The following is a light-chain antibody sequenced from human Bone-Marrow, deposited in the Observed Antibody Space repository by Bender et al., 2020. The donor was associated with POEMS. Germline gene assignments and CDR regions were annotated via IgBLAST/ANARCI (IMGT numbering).Light chain of an antibody. V-gene: IGLV2-8*01. J-gene: IGLJ2*01. CDR2: EVS. CDR1: SRDVGGYEY. Sequence: QSALTQPPSASGSPGQSVTLSCTGTSRDVGGYEYVSWYQQHPGKAPTVMIYEVSKRPSGVPDRFSGSKSGNTASLTVSGLQAEDEADYYCSSYAGSNNVLFGGGTKLAVL. CDR3: SSYAGSNNVL.